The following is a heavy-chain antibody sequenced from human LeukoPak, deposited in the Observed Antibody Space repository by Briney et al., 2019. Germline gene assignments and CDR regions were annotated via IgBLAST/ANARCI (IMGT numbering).Heavy chain of an antibody. V-gene: IGHV4-59*08. Sequence: SETLSLTCTVSGASITTYYWSWIRRPPGKGLEWIGYIYYSGSTNYNPSLKSRVTISVDTSKNQFSLKLSSVTAADTAVYYCARPALEYSSSCWFDSWGQGTLVTVSS. D-gene: IGHD6-6*01. CDR2: IYYSGST. CDR1: GASITTYY. CDR3: ARPALEYSSSCWFDS. J-gene: IGHJ5*01.